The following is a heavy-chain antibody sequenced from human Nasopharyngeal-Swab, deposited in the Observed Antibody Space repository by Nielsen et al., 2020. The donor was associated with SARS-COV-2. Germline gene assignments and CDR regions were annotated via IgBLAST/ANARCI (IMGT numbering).Heavy chain of an antibody. CDR1: GYTFTGYY. D-gene: IGHD2-2*01. J-gene: IGHJ6*02. CDR2: INPNSGGT. Sequence: ASVKVSCKASGYTFTGYYMHWVRQAPGQGLEWMGWINPNSGGTKYAQKFQGRVTMTRDTSISTAYMELSRLRSDDTAVYYCARDSNLYCSSTSCNYGMDVWGQGTTVTVSS. V-gene: IGHV1-2*02. CDR3: ARDSNLYCSSTSCNYGMDV.